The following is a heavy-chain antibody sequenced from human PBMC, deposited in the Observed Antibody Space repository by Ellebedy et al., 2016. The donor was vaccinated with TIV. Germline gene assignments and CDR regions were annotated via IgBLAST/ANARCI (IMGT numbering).Heavy chain of an antibody. J-gene: IGHJ4*02. CDR2: ISYDGSSK. V-gene: IGHV3-30*18. Sequence: GESLKISXAASGSTFSRYGMHWVRQAPGKGLEWVAVISYDGSSKDYADSAKGRFSISRDNSQNKLLLQMNSLRAEDTAVYYCAKESRDGNNYFFDYWGQGTLVTVSS. CDR3: AKESRDGNNYFFDY. CDR1: GSTFSRYG. D-gene: IGHD5-24*01.